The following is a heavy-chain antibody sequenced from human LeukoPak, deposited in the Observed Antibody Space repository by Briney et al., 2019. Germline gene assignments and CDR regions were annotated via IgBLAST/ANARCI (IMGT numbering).Heavy chain of an antibody. CDR1: GGSISGYY. Sequence: SETLSLTCTVSGGSISGYYWSWIRQPAGKGLEWIGRIYTSGSTNYNPSLKSRVTMSVDTSKNQFSLKLSSVTAADTAVYYCARSWIQLWWGTFDYWGQGTLVTVSS. D-gene: IGHD5-18*01. CDR2: IYTSGST. J-gene: IGHJ4*02. V-gene: IGHV4-4*07. CDR3: ARSWIQLWWGTFDY.